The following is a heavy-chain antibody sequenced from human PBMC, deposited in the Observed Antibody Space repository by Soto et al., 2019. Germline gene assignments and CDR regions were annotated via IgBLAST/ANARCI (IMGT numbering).Heavy chain of an antibody. CDR2: ISPDNGNT. D-gene: IGHD5-12*01. CDR1: GYTFTIYG. J-gene: IGHJ6*02. V-gene: IGHV1-18*01. Sequence: QVQLVQSGGEVKKPGASVKVSCKASGYTFTIYGINWVRQAPGQGLEWMGWISPDNGNTIYAQKLQGRYTMTTDTSTSTAYMELRSLRSDATAVYYCAKALGYSGYAGMDVWGQGTTVTVSS. CDR3: AKALGYSGYAGMDV.